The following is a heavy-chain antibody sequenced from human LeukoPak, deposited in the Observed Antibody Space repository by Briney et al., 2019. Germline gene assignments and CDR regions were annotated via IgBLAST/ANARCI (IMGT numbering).Heavy chain of an antibody. CDR1: GFTFSSYW. V-gene: IGHV3-74*01. CDR3: ATYSSLNRREFQF. J-gene: IGHJ1*01. D-gene: IGHD3-22*01. Sequence: GGSLRLSCAASGFTFSSYWMHWVRQAPGKGLVWVSRINSDGSSTSYADSVKGRFTISRDNSKNSLYLQMNSLRAEDTAVYYCATYSSLNRREFQFWGQGTLLTVSS. CDR2: INSDGSST.